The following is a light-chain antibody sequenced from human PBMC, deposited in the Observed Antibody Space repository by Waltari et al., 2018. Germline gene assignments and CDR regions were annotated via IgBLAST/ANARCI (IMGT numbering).Light chain of an antibody. Sequence: QSALTQPRSVSGSPGPSVTISCTGPSSDVGGYNYVPWYQQHPGKAPKRMIYDVSKRPSGVPDRFSGSKSGNTASLTISGLQAEDEADYYCCSYAGSYTLVFGGGTKLTVL. CDR3: CSYAGSYTLV. V-gene: IGLV2-11*01. CDR1: SSDVGGYNY. CDR2: DVS. J-gene: IGLJ3*02.